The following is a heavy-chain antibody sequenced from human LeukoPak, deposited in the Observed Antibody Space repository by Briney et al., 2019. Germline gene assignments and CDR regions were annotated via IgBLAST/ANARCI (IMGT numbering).Heavy chain of an antibody. D-gene: IGHD6-13*01. J-gene: IGHJ5*02. CDR1: GFTFSSYS. Sequence: PGGSLRLSCAASGFTFSSYSMNWVRQAPGKGLEWVSSISSSSSYIYYADSVKGRFTISRDNAKNSLCLQMNSLRAEDTAVYYCARDWSVDIAAAATDWFDPWGQGTLVTVSS. V-gene: IGHV3-21*01. CDR3: ARDWSVDIAAAATDWFDP. CDR2: ISSSSSYI.